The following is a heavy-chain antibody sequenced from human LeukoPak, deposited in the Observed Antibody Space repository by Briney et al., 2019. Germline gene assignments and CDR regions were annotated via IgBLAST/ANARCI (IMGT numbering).Heavy chain of an antibody. D-gene: IGHD2/OR15-2a*01. J-gene: IGHJ6*03. CDR2: ISAYNGNT. V-gene: IGHV1-18*01. CDR3: AREGTTGDGSYYMDV. Sequence: GASVKVSCKASGYTFTSYGISWVRQAPGQGLEWMGWISAYNGNTNYAQKLQGRVTMTTDTSTSTAYMELRSLRSDDTAVYYCAREGTTGDGSYYMDVWGQGTMVTVSS. CDR1: GYTFTSYG.